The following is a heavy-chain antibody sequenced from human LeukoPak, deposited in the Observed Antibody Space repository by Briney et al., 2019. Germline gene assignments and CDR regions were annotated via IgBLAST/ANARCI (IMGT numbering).Heavy chain of an antibody. Sequence: SWVRQAPGQGLEWMGGSFSIFGSANYAQKFQGRVTITADESTNTAYMELSSLRSEDTAVYYCAREEGGKVTFDYWGQGTLVTVSS. D-gene: IGHD2-21*02. J-gene: IGHJ4*02. V-gene: IGHV1-69*01. CDR2: SFSIFGSA. CDR3: AREEGGKVTFDY.